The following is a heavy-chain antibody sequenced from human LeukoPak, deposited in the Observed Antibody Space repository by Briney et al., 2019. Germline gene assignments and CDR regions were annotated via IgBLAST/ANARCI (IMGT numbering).Heavy chain of an antibody. Sequence: ASVKVSCKASGYLLISHGITWVRQAPGQGLEWMGWISPYSGNATYAQNFQGRVTMITDTSTETAYLEVSSLRSDDTAVYYCALSGTRYNSAWYRNWGQGTLVIVSS. CDR3: ALSGTRYNSAWYRN. D-gene: IGHD1-20*01. V-gene: IGHV1-18*01. CDR1: GYLLISHG. CDR2: ISPYSGNA. J-gene: IGHJ4*02.